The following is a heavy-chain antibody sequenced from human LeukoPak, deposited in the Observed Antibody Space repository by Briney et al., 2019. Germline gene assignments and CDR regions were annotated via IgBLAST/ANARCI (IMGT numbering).Heavy chain of an antibody. CDR3: ARDPTSTSYYDSSGYQDY. CDR1: GGSISSSSYY. V-gene: IGHV4-39*07. Sequence: SETLSLTCTVSGGSISSSSYYWGWVRQPPGKGLEWIGSIYYSGSTYYNPSLKSRVTISVDTPKNQFSLKLSSVTAADTAVYYCARDPTSTSYYDSSGYQDYWGQGTLVTVSP. J-gene: IGHJ4*02. D-gene: IGHD3-22*01. CDR2: IYYSGST.